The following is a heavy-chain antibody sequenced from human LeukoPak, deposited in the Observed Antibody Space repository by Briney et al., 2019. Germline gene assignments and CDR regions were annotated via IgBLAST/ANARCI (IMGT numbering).Heavy chain of an antibody. CDR3: VSSDYDFWSGYSMGAFDI. Sequence: SETLSLTCTVSGGSISSYYWSWIRQPPGKGLEWIGYIYYSGSTNYNPSLKSRVTISVDTSKNQFSLKLSSVTAADTAVYYCVSSDYDFWSGYSMGAFDIWGQGTMVTVSS. J-gene: IGHJ3*02. CDR1: GGSISSYY. D-gene: IGHD3-3*01. V-gene: IGHV4-59*01. CDR2: IYYSGST.